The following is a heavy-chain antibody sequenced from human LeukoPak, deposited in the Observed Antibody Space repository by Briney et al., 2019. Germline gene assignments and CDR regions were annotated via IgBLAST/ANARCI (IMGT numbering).Heavy chain of an antibody. Sequence: GGSLRLSCAASGFTVSSNYMSWVRQAPGKGLEWVSVIYSGGSPYYADSVKGRFTISRDNSKNTLYLQMNSPRAEDTAVYYCARDGGTYYYDSSGYYPQGYFDYWGQGTLVTVSS. D-gene: IGHD3-22*01. CDR1: GFTVSSNY. J-gene: IGHJ4*02. CDR2: IYSGGSP. V-gene: IGHV3-53*01. CDR3: ARDGGTYYYDSSGYYPQGYFDY.